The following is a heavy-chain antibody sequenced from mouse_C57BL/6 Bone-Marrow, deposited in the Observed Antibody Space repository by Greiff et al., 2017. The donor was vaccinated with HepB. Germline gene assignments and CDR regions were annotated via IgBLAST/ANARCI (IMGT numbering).Heavy chain of an antibody. V-gene: IGHV14-1*01. Sequence: EVQLQQSGAELVRPGASVKLSCTASGFNIKDYYMHWVKQRPEQGLEWIGRIDPEDGDTEYAPKFQGTATMTADTSSNTAYLQLSSLTSEDTAVYYCTANYYGSSYEYYYAMDYWGQGTSVTVSS. CDR1: GFNIKDYY. J-gene: IGHJ4*01. D-gene: IGHD1-1*01. CDR2: IDPEDGDT. CDR3: TANYYGSSYEYYYAMDY.